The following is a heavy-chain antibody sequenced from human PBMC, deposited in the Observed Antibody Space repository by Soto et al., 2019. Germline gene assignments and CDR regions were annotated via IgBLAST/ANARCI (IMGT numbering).Heavy chain of an antibody. J-gene: IGHJ6*02. CDR2: IKSKTDGGTT. CDR3: TTVLLPFGEGYYSYYYGMDV. V-gene: IGHV3-15*07. D-gene: IGHD3-10*01. Sequence: GGSLRLSCAASGFTFSNAWMNWVRQAPGKGLEWVGRIKSKTDGGTTDYAAPVKGRFTISRDDSKNTLYLQMNSLKTEDTALYYCTTVLLPFGEGYYSYYYGMDVWGQGTTVTVSS. CDR1: GFTFSNAW.